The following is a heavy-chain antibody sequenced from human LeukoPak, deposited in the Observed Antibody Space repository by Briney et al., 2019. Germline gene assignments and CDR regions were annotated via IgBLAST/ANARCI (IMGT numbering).Heavy chain of an antibody. J-gene: IGHJ3*02. V-gene: IGHV3-21*01. CDR1: GFTFSSYS. D-gene: IGHD6-13*01. Sequence: GGSLRLSCAASGFTFSSYSMNWVRQAPGKGLEWVSSISSSSSYIYYADSVKGRFTISRDNAKNSLYLQMNSLRAEGTAVYYCARATVVSWESDAFDIWGQGTMVTVSS. CDR3: ARATVVSWESDAFDI. CDR2: ISSSSSYI.